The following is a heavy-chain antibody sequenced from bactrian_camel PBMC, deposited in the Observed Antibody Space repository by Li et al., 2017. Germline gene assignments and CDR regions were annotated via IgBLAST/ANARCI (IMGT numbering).Heavy chain of an antibody. J-gene: IGHJ4*01. Sequence: GGGSVQTGESLRLSCEASGYSDTRFCMGWYRQVPGKEREAVACIYIGPYTHQGATAYAAAVKRRFTIFRGSAKNAVNLQMDKLTPEDTAMYYCAASRYCNEDAGTLSFLRYLEEDVWGQGTQVTVS. CDR3: AASRYCNEDAGTLSFLRYLEEDV. V-gene: IGHV3S9*01. CDR2: IYIGPYTHQGAT. CDR1: GYSDTRFC. D-gene: IGHD7*01.